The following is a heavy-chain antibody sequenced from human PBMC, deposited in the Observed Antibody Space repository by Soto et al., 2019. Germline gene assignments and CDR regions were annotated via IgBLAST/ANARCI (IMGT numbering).Heavy chain of an antibody. V-gene: IGHV1-69*13. CDR1: GGTFTNYA. D-gene: IGHD2-2*01. J-gene: IGHJ6*02. Sequence: ASVKVSCKASGGTFTNYAVTWVRQAPGQGLEWMGGIIPIYGTANYAQKFQGRVTITADDSTSTAYVEVSSLRSDDTAVYYCARGEYCSTTSCSNYYYGLDVWGQGTTVTVSS. CDR3: ARGEYCSTTSCSNYYYGLDV. CDR2: IIPIYGTA.